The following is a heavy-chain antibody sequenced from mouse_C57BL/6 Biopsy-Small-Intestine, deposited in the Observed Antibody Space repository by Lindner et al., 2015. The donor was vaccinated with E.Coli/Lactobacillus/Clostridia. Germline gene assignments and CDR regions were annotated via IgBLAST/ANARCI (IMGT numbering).Heavy chain of an antibody. D-gene: IGHD1-1*01. V-gene: IGHV3-1*01. CDR3: ARGPITTVEHWYFDV. Sequence: EVQLQESGPGHGETFSVISLTCTVTGYSITSGYDWALDRHFPGTNWSGWGYISYSGSTNYNPSLKSRISITHDTSKNHFFLKLNSVTTEDTATYYCARGPITTVEHWYFDVWGHRDHGHRLL. J-gene: IGHJ1*03. CDR1: GYSITSGYD. CDR2: ISYSGST.